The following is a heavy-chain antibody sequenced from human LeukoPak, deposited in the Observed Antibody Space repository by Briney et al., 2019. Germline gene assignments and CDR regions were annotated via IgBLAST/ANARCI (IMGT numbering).Heavy chain of an antibody. CDR1: GGSISSGSYY. V-gene: IGHV4-61*02. Sequence: PSETLSLTCTVSGGSISSGSYYWSWIRQPAGKGLEWIGRIYTSGSTNYNPSLKSRVTISVDTSKNQFSLKLSSVTAADTAVYYCAREGNGGWLPTIHNWFDPWGQGTLVTVSS. J-gene: IGHJ5*02. CDR3: AREGNGGWLPTIHNWFDP. CDR2: IYTSGST. D-gene: IGHD6-19*01.